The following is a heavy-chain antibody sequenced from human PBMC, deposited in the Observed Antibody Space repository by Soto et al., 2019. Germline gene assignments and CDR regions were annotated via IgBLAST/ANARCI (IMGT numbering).Heavy chain of an antibody. CDR3: AKDPIWFGDLTGGMDG. J-gene: IGHJ6*02. D-gene: IGHD3-10*01. CDR1: GFIFDDYA. V-gene: IGHV3-9*01. Sequence: EVQLVESGGGLVQPGRSLRLSCAASGFIFDDYAMHWIRQAPGKGLEWVSGISWSSHSIAYADSVKGRFTISRDNAKNSLYLQMNSLRAEDTALYYCAKDPIWFGDLTGGMDGWGQGTTVTVSS. CDR2: ISWSSHSI.